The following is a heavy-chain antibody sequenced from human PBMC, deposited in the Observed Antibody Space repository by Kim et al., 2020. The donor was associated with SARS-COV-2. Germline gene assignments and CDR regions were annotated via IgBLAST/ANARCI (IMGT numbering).Heavy chain of an antibody. CDR1: GGSISSYY. D-gene: IGHD6-19*01. CDR2: IYTSGST. CDR3: AREQVGWYSSGWYSWFDP. J-gene: IGHJ5*02. V-gene: IGHV4-4*07. Sequence: SETLSLTCTVSGGSISSYYWSWIRQPAGKGLEWIGRIYTSGSTNYNPSLKSRVTMSVDTSKNQFSLKLSSVTAADTAVYYCAREQVGWYSSGWYSWFDPWGQGTLVTVSS.